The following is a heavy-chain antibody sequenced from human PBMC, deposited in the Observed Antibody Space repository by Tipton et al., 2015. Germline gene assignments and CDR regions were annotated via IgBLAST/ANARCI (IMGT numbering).Heavy chain of an antibody. CDR1: GYTFSDYW. Sequence: QLVQSGAEVKKPGESLRISCKSSGYTFSDYWIGWVRQMPGKDLEWMGMIYPDDSDTRYSPSFQGQVTISADKSISTAYLQWSSLKASDTAMYYCARAGLDSSSSSDYWGQGTLVTVSS. CDR2: IYPDDSDT. J-gene: IGHJ4*02. CDR3: ARAGLDSSSSSDY. V-gene: IGHV5-51*01. D-gene: IGHD6-6*01.